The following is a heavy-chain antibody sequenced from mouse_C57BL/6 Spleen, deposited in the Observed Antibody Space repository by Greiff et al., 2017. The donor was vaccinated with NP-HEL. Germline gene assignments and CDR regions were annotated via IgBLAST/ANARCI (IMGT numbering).Heavy chain of an antibody. CDR3: ARQVVEGYFDV. V-gene: IGHV5-12*01. CDR2: ISNGGGST. J-gene: IGHJ1*03. CDR1: GFTFSDYY. Sequence: DVQLVESGGGLVQPGGSLKLSCAASGFTFSDYYMYWVRQTPEKRLEWVAYISNGGGSTYYPDTVKGRFTISRDNAKNTLYLQMSRLKSEDTAMYYCARQVVEGYFDVWGTGTTVTVSS. D-gene: IGHD1-1*01.